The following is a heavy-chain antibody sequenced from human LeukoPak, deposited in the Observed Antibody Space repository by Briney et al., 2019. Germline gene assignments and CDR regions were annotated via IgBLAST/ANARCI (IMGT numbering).Heavy chain of an antibody. CDR1: GFTFSSYA. D-gene: IGHD5-12*01. J-gene: IGHJ4*02. V-gene: IGHV3-23*01. Sequence: PGGSLRLSCAASGFTFSSYAMSWVCQAPGKGLEWVSAISGSGGSTYYADSVKGRFTISRDNSKNTLYLQMNSLRAEDTAVYYCAKDHLPVATKTLVDYWGQGTLVTVSS. CDR2: ISGSGGST. CDR3: AKDHLPVATKTLVDY.